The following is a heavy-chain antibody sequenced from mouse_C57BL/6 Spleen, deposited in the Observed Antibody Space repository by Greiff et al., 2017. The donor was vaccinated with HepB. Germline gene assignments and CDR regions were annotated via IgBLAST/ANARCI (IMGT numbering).Heavy chain of an antibody. CDR2: IDPENGDT. J-gene: IGHJ3*01. Sequence: EVQLQQSGAELVRPGASVKLSCTASGFNIKDDYMHWVKQRPEQGLEWIGWIDPENGDTEYASKFQGKATITADTSSNTAYLQLSSLTSEDTAVYYCTRGGYDGFAYGGQGTLVTVSA. V-gene: IGHV14-4*01. CDR3: TRGGYDGFAY. CDR1: GFNIKDDY. D-gene: IGHD2-2*01.